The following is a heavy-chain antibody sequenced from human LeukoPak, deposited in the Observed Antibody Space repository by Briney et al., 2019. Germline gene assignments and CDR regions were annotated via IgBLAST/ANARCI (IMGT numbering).Heavy chain of an antibody. Sequence: PSETLSLTCTVSGGSISSYYWSWIRQPAGKGLEWIGRIYTSGSTNYNPSLKSRVTISVDKSKDQFSLKLSSVTAADTAVYYCAREGDGDYGYYFDYWGQGTLVTVSS. J-gene: IGHJ4*02. CDR3: AREGDGDYGYYFDY. CDR2: IYTSGST. V-gene: IGHV4-4*07. D-gene: IGHD4-17*01. CDR1: GGSISSYY.